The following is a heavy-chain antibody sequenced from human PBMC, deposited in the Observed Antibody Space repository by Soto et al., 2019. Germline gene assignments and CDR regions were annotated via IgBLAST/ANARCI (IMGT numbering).Heavy chain of an antibody. CDR3: AHSPLDYGDYAYGPTFDY. CDR2: ISYDGSNK. CDR1: GFTFSSYG. D-gene: IGHD4-17*01. V-gene: IGHV3-30*03. Sequence: QVQLVESGGGVVQPGRSLRLSCAASGFTFSSYGMHWVRQAPGKGLEWVAVISYDGSNKYYADSVKGRFTISRDNSKNTLYLQMNSLRAEDTAVYYCAHSPLDYGDYAYGPTFDYWGQGTLVTASS. J-gene: IGHJ4*02.